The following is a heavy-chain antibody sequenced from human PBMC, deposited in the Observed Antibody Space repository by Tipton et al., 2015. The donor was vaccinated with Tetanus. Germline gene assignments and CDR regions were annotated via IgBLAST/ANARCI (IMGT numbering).Heavy chain of an antibody. J-gene: IGHJ4*02. V-gene: IGHV1-18*04. CDR2: ISAYNGNR. CDR1: GYTFTSYG. Sequence: QLVQSGAEVKKPGASVKVSCKASGYTFTSYGISWVRQAPGQGLEWMGWISAYNGNRNYAQKLQGRVTMTTDTSTSTAYMELRSLRSDDTAVYFCARDPHRVYSSGWYEYDYWGQGTLVTVSS. CDR3: ARDPHRVYSSGWYEYDY. D-gene: IGHD6-19*01.